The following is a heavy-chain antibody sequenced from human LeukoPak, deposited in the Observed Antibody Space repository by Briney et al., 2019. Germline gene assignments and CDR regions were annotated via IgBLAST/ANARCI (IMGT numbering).Heavy chain of an antibody. D-gene: IGHD1-26*01. J-gene: IGHJ4*02. CDR3: AKDRFVGRRQESDY. CDR2: ISSSSSTI. Sequence: GGSLSLSCAASGFTFSSYSMNWVRQAPGKGLEWVSYISSSSSTIYYADSVKGRFTISRDNAKNSLYLQMNSLRAEDTAVYYCAKDRFVGRRQESDYWGQGTLVTVSS. CDR1: GFTFSSYS. V-gene: IGHV3-48*01.